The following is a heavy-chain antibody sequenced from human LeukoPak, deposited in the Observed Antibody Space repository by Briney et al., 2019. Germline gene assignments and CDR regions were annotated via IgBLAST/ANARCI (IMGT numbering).Heavy chain of an antibody. J-gene: IGHJ2*01. D-gene: IGHD4-23*01. CDR2: IYTGGNT. Sequence: GGSLRLSCAASGFTVSATYMNWVRQAPGKGLEWVSIIYTGGNTYYADSVKGRFTISRDISKNTLYLQMNSLRGDDTAVYYCARFYGGFANHWHFDLWGRGTLVTVSS. CDR1: GFTVSATY. V-gene: IGHV3-53*01. CDR3: ARFYGGFANHWHFDL.